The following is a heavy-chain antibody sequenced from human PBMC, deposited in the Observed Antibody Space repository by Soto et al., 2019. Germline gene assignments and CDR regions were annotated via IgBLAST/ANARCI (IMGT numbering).Heavy chain of an antibody. CDR3: ARHRGGYDYGYFDY. J-gene: IGHJ4*02. CDR1: GGSISSYY. CDR2: IYYSGST. V-gene: IGHV4-59*08. Sequence: SETLSLTCTVSGGSISSYYWSWIRQPPGKGLEWIGNIYYSGSTNYNPSLKSRVTISVDTSKNQFSLKLSSVTAADTAVYYCARHRGGYDYGYFDYWGQGTLVTVSS. D-gene: IGHD5-12*01.